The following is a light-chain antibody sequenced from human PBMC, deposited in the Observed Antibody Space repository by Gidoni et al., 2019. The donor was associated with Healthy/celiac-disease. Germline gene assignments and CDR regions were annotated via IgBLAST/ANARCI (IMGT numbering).Light chain of an antibody. J-gene: IGKJ2*01. CDR3: QQSYSTPRT. V-gene: IGKV1-39*01. Sequence: DIQITQSPSSLSASVGDRVTITCRASQSISSYLNWYQQKPGKAPKLLIDAASSLQSGVPSRFSGSGSGTDFTITISSLQHEDFETYYCQQSYSTPRTFGQGTKLEIK. CDR1: QSISSY. CDR2: AAS.